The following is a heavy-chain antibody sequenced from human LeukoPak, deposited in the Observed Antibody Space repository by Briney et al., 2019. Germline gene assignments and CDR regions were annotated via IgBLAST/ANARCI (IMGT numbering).Heavy chain of an antibody. V-gene: IGHV3-66*02. J-gene: IGHJ4*02. CDR3: ARAFVTAAGFFDT. D-gene: IGHD6-13*01. CDR2: IYAGGTT. CDR1: GFTFSNYW. Sequence: GGSLRLSCAASGFTFSNYWMSWVRQAPGKGLEWVSVIYAGGTTHYADSVKGRFTISRDNSVNTLYLQMNSLRIEDTAVYHCARAFVTAAGFFDTWGRGTLVTVSS.